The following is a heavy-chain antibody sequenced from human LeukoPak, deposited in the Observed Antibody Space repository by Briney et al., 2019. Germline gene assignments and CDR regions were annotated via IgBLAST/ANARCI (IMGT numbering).Heavy chain of an antibody. V-gene: IGHV3-21*01. CDR2: ISSSSSYT. J-gene: IGHJ4*02. Sequence: GGSLRLSCAASGFTFSSYEMNWVRQAPGKGLEWVSSISSSSSYTYYADSVKGRFTISRDDAKNSLYLQMNSLRAEDTAVYYCARVVGATAGDYWGQGTLVTVSS. CDR3: ARVVGATAGDY. D-gene: IGHD1-26*01. CDR1: GFTFSSYE.